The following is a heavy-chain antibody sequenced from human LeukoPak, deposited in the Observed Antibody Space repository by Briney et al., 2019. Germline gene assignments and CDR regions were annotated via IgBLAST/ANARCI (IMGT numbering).Heavy chain of an antibody. CDR1: GGSISSYY. V-gene: IGHV4-4*07. CDR2: IYTSGST. D-gene: IGHD3-10*01. J-gene: IGHJ5*02. Sequence: SETLSLTCTVSGGSISSYYWSWIRQPAGKGLEWIGRIYTSGSTNYNPSLKSRVTMSVDTSKNQFSLKLGSVTAADTAVYYCARLRPQVTMVRGAIGWFDPWGQGTLVTVSS. CDR3: ARLRPQVTMVRGAIGWFDP.